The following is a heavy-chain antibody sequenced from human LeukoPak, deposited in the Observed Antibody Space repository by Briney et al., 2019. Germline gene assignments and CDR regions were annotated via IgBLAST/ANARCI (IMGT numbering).Heavy chain of an antibody. J-gene: IGHJ3*02. CDR3: ARGSIYDSSVPGAFDI. V-gene: IGHV1-69*05. CDR2: IIPIFGTA. D-gene: IGHD3-22*01. CDR1: GGTFSSYA. Sequence: SVKVSCKASGGTFSSYAISWVRQAPGQGLEWMGGIIPIFGTANYAQKFQGRVTITTDESTSTAYMEPSSLRSEDTAVYYCARGSIYDSSVPGAFDIWGQGTMVTVSS.